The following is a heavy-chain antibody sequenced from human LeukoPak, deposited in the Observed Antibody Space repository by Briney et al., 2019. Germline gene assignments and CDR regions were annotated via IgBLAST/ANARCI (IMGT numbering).Heavy chain of an antibody. V-gene: IGHV3-48*01. Sequence: GGSLRLSCAASGFTFSSYNMNWVRQAPGKGLEWVSYIRSSSSSIYYVDSVKGRFTISRDNAKNSLYLQMNSLRAEDTAVYYCARDRGGADDFWSGYYTGYLDYWGQGALVTVSS. CDR2: IRSSSSSI. CDR1: GFTFSSYN. J-gene: IGHJ4*02. CDR3: ARDRGGADDFWSGYYTGYLDY. D-gene: IGHD3-3*01.